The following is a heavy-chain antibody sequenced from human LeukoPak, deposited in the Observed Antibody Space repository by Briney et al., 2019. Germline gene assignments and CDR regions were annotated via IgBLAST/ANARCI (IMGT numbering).Heavy chain of an antibody. CDR1: GYTFTSYG. CDR2: ISAYNGNT. D-gene: IGHD2-2*02. CDR3: ARGLYTDNYYYYGMDV. Sequence: GASVKVSCKASGYTFTSYGISWVRQAPGQGLEWMGWISAYNGNTNYAQKLQGRVTMTTDTSTSTAYMELSRLRSDDTAVYYCARGLYTDNYYYYGMDVWGQGTTVTVSS. V-gene: IGHV1-18*01. J-gene: IGHJ6*02.